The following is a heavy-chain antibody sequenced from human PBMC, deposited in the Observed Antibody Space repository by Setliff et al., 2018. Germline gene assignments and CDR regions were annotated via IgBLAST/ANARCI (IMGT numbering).Heavy chain of an antibody. Sequence: GGSLRLSCAASGFTFSTYSMNWVRQAPGKGLEWVSYISSRSDIIYYADSVKGRFTISRDNAKNSLYLRLNSLRAEDTAVYYCASNPRKGRSGGYFYDDPYYYYMDVWGKGTTVTVSS. CDR3: ASNPRKGRSGGYFYDDPYYYYMDV. CDR2: ISSRSDII. V-gene: IGHV3-48*01. D-gene: IGHD1-26*01. J-gene: IGHJ6*03. CDR1: GFTFSTYS.